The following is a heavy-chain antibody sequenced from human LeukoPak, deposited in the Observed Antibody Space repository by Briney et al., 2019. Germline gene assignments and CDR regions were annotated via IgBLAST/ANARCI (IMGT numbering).Heavy chain of an antibody. J-gene: IGHJ5*02. V-gene: IGHV1-69*13. D-gene: IGHD5-18*01. CDR2: IIPIFGTA. CDR3: ARDGGYSNWFDP. CDR1: GGTFSSYA. Sequence: SVKVSCKASGGTFSSYAISWVRQAPGQGLEWMGGIIPIFGTANYAQKFQGRVTITADESTSTAYMELSSLRSEDTAVYYCARDGGYSNWFDPWGQGTLVTVSS.